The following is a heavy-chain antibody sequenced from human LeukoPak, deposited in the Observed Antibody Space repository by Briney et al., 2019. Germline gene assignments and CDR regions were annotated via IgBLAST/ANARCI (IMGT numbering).Heavy chain of an antibody. CDR2: ISVSGGNT. Sequence: GGSLSLTCAASGFTFNSYAMSWVRQAPGKGLEWVSSISVSGGNTPYADSVKSRFTISRDNPKNTLYLQMSSLRAEDTAVYFCAKSLLTSGLDDWGRGTLVTVSS. CDR3: AKSLLTSGLDD. V-gene: IGHV3-23*01. CDR1: GFTFNSYA. J-gene: IGHJ4*03. D-gene: IGHD6-25*01.